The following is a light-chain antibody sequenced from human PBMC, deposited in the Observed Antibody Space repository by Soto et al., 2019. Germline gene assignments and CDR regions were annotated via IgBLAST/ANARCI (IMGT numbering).Light chain of an antibody. CDR1: SSNIGAGHD. V-gene: IGLV1-40*01. J-gene: IGLJ2*01. CDR3: QSYDTSRSGSRV. Sequence: QSVLTQPPSVSGAPGQGVIISCTGSSSNIGAGHDVHWYHQLPGTAPKLLIYGNSNRPSGVPDRFSGSKSGTSAFLAITGLQAEDEADYYCQSYDTSRSGSRVFGGGTQLTVL. CDR2: GNS.